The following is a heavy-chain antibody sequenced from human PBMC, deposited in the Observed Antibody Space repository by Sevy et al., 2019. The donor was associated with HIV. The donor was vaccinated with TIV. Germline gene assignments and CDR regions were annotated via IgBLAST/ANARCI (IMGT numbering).Heavy chain of an antibody. CDR2: IRFDGSIK. CDR3: AKDHYDYRTGYYGYYGMDV. J-gene: IGHJ6*02. CDR1: GFRFSDYG. Sequence: GGSLRLSCAASGFRFSDYGMHWVRQAPGKGLEWVSLIRFDGSIKYIADSVKGRFTISRDKVKDTLYLQMNSLGPEDTAVYYCAKDHYDYRTGYYGYYGMDVWGQGTTVTVSS. D-gene: IGHD3-3*01. V-gene: IGHV3-30*02.